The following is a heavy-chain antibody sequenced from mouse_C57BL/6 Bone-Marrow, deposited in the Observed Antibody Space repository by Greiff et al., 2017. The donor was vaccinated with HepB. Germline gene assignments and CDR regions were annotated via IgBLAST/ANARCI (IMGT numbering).Heavy chain of an antibody. D-gene: IGHD2-5*01. Sequence: QVQLQQPGAELVKPGASVKMSCKASGYTFTSYWITWVKQRPGQGLEWIGDIYPGSGSTNYNEKFKSKATLTVDTSSSTAYMQLSSLTSEDSAVYYLASYSNYVAWFAYWGQGTLVTVSA. CDR2: IYPGSGST. V-gene: IGHV1-55*01. CDR1: GYTFTSYW. CDR3: ASYSNYVAWFAY. J-gene: IGHJ3*01.